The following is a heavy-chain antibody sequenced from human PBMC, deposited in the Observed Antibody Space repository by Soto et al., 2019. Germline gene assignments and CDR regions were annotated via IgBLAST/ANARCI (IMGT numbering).Heavy chain of an antibody. V-gene: IGHV1-18*01. CDR3: AGDSGKQWLGYYFDY. D-gene: IGHD6-19*01. CDR1: GYTFTSYG. CDR2: ISAYNGNT. J-gene: IGHJ4*02. Sequence: QVQLVQSGAEVKKPGASVKVSCKASGYTFTSYGISWVRQAPGQGLEWMGWISAYNGNTNYALKLQGRVTMTTDTSTSTAYMELRSLRSDDTAVYYCAGDSGKQWLGYYFDYWGQGTLVTVSS.